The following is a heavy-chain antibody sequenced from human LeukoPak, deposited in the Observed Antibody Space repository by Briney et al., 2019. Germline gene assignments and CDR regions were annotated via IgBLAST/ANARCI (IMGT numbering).Heavy chain of an antibody. CDR2: TYYRSKWYV. CDR1: GDSVSSNSAA. J-gene: IGHJ4*02. Sequence: SQTLSLTCAISGDSVSSNSAACNWIRQSPSRGLEWLGRTYYRSKWYVDYPVSVKSRITINADTSRNQFSLHLGSVTPDDTAVYYCTTSGYESAFFDYWGQGTLVTVSS. D-gene: IGHD5-12*01. V-gene: IGHV6-1*01. CDR3: TTSGYESAFFDY.